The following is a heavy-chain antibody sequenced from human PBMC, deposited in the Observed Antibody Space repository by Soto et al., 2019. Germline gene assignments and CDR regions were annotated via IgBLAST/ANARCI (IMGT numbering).Heavy chain of an antibody. J-gene: IGHJ6*03. CDR1: GFTFSSYS. V-gene: IGHV3-48*01. D-gene: IGHD4-17*01. Sequence: GGSLRLSCAASGFTFSSYSMNWVRQAPGKGLEWVSYISSSSSTIYYADSVKGRFTISRDNAKNSLYLQMNSLRAEDTAAYYCARTTVIYYYYYMDVWGKGTTVTVSS. CDR3: ARTTVIYYYYYMDV. CDR2: ISSSSSTI.